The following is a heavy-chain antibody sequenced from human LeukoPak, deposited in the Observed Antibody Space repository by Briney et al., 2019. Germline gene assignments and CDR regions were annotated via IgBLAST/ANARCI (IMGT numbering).Heavy chain of an antibody. D-gene: IGHD3-9*01. Sequence: GGSLRLSCVASGFTFSNYAMSWVRQAPGKGLEWVSAITGSGTNTYYADSVKGRFTISRDNSKNTVFLQINSPRHEDTAIYYCVIWGDYDVLTGYYVPDYWGQGTLVTVSS. V-gene: IGHV3-23*01. J-gene: IGHJ4*02. CDR2: ITGSGTNT. CDR1: GFTFSNYA. CDR3: VIWGDYDVLTGYYVPDY.